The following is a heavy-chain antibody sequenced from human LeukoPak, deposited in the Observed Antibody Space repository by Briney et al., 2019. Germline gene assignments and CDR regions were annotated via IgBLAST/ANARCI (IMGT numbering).Heavy chain of an antibody. CDR2: IYYSGST. CDR1: GGSISSGGYY. CDR3: ARASMRCSSTSCFPWWFDP. J-gene: IGHJ5*02. Sequence: SETLSLTCTVSGGSISSGGYYWSWIRQHPGKGLEWIGYIYYSGSTYYNPSLKSRVTISVDTSKSQFSLKLSSVTAADTAVYYRARASMRCSSTSCFPWWFDPWGQGTLVTVSS. V-gene: IGHV4-31*03. D-gene: IGHD2-2*01.